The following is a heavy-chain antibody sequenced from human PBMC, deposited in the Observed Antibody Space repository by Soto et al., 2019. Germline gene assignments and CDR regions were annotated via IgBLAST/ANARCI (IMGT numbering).Heavy chain of an antibody. CDR3: AKFRTQQWLAYFDY. Sequence: GGSLRLSCATSGFTFSNYAMSWVRQAPGKGLEWVSGINVSGENTYYADSVKGRFTISRDKSKNTLDLQMNSLRAEDTAVYDCAKFRTQQWLAYFDYWGQGTLVTVSS. V-gene: IGHV3-23*01. CDR1: GFTFSNYA. D-gene: IGHD6-19*01. J-gene: IGHJ4*02. CDR2: INVSGENT.